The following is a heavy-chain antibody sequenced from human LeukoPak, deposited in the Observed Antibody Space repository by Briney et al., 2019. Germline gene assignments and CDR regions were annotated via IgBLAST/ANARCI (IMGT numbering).Heavy chain of an antibody. CDR3: ARAYQYGVDV. J-gene: IGHJ6*02. CDR1: GFTFSTYW. Sequence: GGSLRLSCAASGFTFSTYWMSWVRQAPGKGLEWVAKIKKDGSEKYYVDSVKGRFTISRDNAENSLYLQMNSLRAEDTAVYYCARAYQYGVDVWGQGTTVTVSS. CDR2: IKKDGSEK. V-gene: IGHV3-7*04.